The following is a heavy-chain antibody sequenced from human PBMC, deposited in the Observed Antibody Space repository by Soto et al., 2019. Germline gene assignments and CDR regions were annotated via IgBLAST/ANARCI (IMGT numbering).Heavy chain of an antibody. CDR1: GYTFTGYY. D-gene: IGHD6-19*01. Sequence: QVQLVQSGAEVKKPGASVKVSCKASGYTFTGYYMHWVRQAPGQGLEWMGWINPNSGGTNYAQKFQGWVTMTRDTVSSTADMELSRLRADATAVYYCAGDNGSGWYWDYWGQGTLVTVSS. J-gene: IGHJ4*02. V-gene: IGHV1-2*04. CDR3: AGDNGSGWYWDY. CDR2: INPNSGGT.